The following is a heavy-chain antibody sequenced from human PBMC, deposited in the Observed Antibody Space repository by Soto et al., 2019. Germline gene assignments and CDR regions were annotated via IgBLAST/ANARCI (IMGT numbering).Heavy chain of an antibody. J-gene: IGHJ6*04. V-gene: IGHV3-23*01. CDR2: INGGGRVT. D-gene: IGHD6-6*01. CDR1: GFTFSNYA. Sequence: GGSLRLSCVASGFTFSNYAMSWVRQAPGKGLEWVSTINGGGRVTYYADSVKGRFTISRDNSKNTLFLQMNSLRAEDTAVYYCAREIAARLWGKGTTVTVSS. CDR3: AREIAARL.